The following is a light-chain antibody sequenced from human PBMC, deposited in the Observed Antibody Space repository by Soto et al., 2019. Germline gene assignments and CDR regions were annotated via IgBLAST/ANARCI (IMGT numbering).Light chain of an antibody. J-gene: IGKJ2*01. CDR2: AAS. V-gene: IGKV1-39*01. CDR1: QSISSY. Sequence: DLQMTQSPSSLSASVGDRVTITCRASQSISSYLNWYQQKPGKAPKFLIYAASSLQSGVPSRFSGSGSGTDFTLTISSLQPEDFATYYCQQSYSTPRYTFGQGTKLEIK. CDR3: QQSYSTPRYT.